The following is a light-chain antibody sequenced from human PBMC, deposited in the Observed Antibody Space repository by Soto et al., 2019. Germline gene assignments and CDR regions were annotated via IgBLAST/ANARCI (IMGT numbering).Light chain of an antibody. CDR3: GSCDNSLSGFV. CDR2: ESN. J-gene: IGLJ1*01. Sequence: QSALTQPPSVSAAPGQKVIISCSGSSSSIGNNYVSWYQQLPGTAPKLLIYESNRRPLGISDRFSASKSGTSATLGISGLQSGDEADYYCGSCDNSLSGFVFGTGTKLTVL. V-gene: IGLV1-51*02. CDR1: SSSIGNNY.